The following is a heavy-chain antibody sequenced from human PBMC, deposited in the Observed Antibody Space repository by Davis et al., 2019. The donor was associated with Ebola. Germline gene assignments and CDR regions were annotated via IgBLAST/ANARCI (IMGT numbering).Heavy chain of an antibody. CDR1: GGSISSGDYY. CDR3: ARGRPTFVPETFDY. Sequence: SETLSLTCTVSGGSISSGDYYWSWIRQPPGKGLEWIGYIYYSGSTYYNPSLKSRVTISVDTSKNQFSLKLSSVTAADTAIYYCARGRPTFVPETFDYWGQGTLVTVSS. J-gene: IGHJ4*02. V-gene: IGHV4-30-4*02. CDR2: IYYSGST. D-gene: IGHD3-10*02.